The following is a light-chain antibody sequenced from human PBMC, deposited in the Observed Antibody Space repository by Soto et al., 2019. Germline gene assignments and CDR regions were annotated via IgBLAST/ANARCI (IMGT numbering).Light chain of an antibody. CDR3: QQRNNWPRT. Sequence: EIVLPQAPSTLPLSPRERATLSCRASQSISSYLAWYQQKPGQAPRLLIYDASNRATGIPARFSGSGSGTDFTLTISSLEPEDFAGYYCQQRNNWPRTFGQGTKVDIK. CDR1: QSISSY. J-gene: IGKJ1*01. V-gene: IGKV3-11*01. CDR2: DAS.